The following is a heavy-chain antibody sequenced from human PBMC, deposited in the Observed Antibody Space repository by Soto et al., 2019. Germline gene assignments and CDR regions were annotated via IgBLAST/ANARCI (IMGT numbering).Heavy chain of an antibody. D-gene: IGHD3-10*01. CDR1: GYTFTSYD. CDR3: ARGWSTRGKGDY. Sequence: ASVKVSCKASGYTFTSYDINWVRQATGQGLEWMGWMNPNSGNTGYAQKFQGRVTVTRDTSIGTAYMELSSLRSEDTAVYYCARGWSTRGKGDYWCQGTLVTVSS. J-gene: IGHJ4*02. CDR2: MNPNSGNT. V-gene: IGHV1-8*01.